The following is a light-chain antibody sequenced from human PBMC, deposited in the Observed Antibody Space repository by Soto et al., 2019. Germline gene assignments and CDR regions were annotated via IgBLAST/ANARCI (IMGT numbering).Light chain of an antibody. V-gene: IGLV1-36*01. J-gene: IGLJ1*01. CDR2: YDD. Sequence: QSVLTQPPSVSEAPRQRVTISCSGSSSNIGNNPVNWYQQLPGKAPKLLIYYDDLLPSGVSDRFSGSKSGTSASLAISGLQSEDEADDYCAAWDGSLNGDVFGTGTKVTVL. CDR3: AAWDGSLNGDV. CDR1: SSNIGNNP.